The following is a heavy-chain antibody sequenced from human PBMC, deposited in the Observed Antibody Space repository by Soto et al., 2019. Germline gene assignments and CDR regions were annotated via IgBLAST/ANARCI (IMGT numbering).Heavy chain of an antibody. D-gene: IGHD3-22*01. CDR2: INAGNGNT. CDR1: GYTFTRHN. J-gene: IGHJ4*02. Sequence: ASVKVSCKASGYTFTRHNMHWVRQAPGQRLEWMGWINAGNGNTKYSQKFQGRVTITRDTSANTAYMELSSLISEDTAVYYCARPQDYDDCFDYWGQGTLVTVSS. CDR3: ARPQDYDDCFDY. V-gene: IGHV1-3*01.